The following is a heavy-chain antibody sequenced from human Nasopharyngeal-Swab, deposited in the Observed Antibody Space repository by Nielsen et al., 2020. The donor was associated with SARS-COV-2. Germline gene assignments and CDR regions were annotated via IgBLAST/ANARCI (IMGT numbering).Heavy chain of an antibody. CDR3: AKDPFYDFWSGYYFDY. D-gene: IGHD3-3*01. CDR2: ISGSGGST. Sequence: WIRQPPGKGLEWVSAISGSGGSTYYADPVKGRFTISRDKSKNTLYLQMNSLRAEDTAVHYCAKDPFYDFWSGYYFDYWGQGALVTVSS. V-gene: IGHV3-23*01. J-gene: IGHJ4*02.